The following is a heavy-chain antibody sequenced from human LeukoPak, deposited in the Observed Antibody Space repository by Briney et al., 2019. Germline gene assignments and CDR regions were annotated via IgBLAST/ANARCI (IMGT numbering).Heavy chain of an antibody. V-gene: IGHV3-23*01. Sequence: GGSLRLSCAASGFTFSSSAMNWVRQAPGKGLEWVSGISGGGDNTYYADSVKGRFTISRDNSKNTLYLQMNSLRAEDTAVYYCAKDLPRGYYDSSGYYYGYWGQGTLVTVSS. CDR1: GFTFSSSA. J-gene: IGHJ4*02. D-gene: IGHD3-22*01. CDR3: AKDLPRGYYDSSGYYYGY. CDR2: ISGGGDNT.